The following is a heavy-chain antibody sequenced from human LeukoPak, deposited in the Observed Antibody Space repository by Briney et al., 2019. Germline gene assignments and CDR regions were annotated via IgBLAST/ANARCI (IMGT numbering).Heavy chain of an antibody. CDR1: GFTFSSYS. CDR3: ARVAYSAYDYPTLLPPFDY. D-gene: IGHD5-12*01. J-gene: IGHJ4*02. CDR2: ISSSSSYI. V-gene: IGHV3-21*04. Sequence: GGSLRLSCAASGFTFSSYSMNWVRQAPGKGLEWVSSISSSSSYIYYADSVKGRFTISRDNAKNSLYLQMNSLRAEDTALYSCARVAYSAYDYPTLLPPFDYWGQGTLVTVSS.